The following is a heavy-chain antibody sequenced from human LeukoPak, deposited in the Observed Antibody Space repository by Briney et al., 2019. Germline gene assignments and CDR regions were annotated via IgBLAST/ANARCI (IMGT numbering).Heavy chain of an antibody. CDR2: IYYSGST. V-gene: IGHV4-30-4*01. CDR1: GGSISSGDYY. J-gene: IGHJ4*02. D-gene: IGHD2-2*01. CDR3: AREPRVYQPLVNV. Sequence: PSQTLSLTCTVSGGSISSGDYYWSCIRQPPGKGLECIGYIYYSGSTYYNPSLKSRVTISVDTSKNQFSLKLSSVTAADTAVYYCAREPRVYQPLVNVWGQGTLVTVSS.